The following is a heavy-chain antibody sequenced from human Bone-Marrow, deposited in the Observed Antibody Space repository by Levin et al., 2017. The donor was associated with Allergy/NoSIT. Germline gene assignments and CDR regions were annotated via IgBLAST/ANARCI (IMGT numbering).Heavy chain of an antibody. CDR2: IYTSGST. Sequence: SETLSLTCTVSGGSISNSNYYWSWIRQPAGKGLEWIGRIYTSGSTNYNPSLKSRVTISIDTSKNQFSLQLSSVTAADTAVYYCARVGALGGYDPYYFDYWGQGTLVTVSS. J-gene: IGHJ4*02. CDR3: ARVGALGGYDPYYFDY. V-gene: IGHV4-61*02. CDR1: GGSISNSNYY. D-gene: IGHD5-12*01.